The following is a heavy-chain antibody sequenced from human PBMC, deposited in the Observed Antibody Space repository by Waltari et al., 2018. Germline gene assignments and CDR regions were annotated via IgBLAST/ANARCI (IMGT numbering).Heavy chain of an antibody. D-gene: IGHD3-9*01. J-gene: IGHJ4*02. CDR1: GFTFSRSG. CDR3: AKGLTFEPPEYF. Sequence: QVQLLESGGGVVQPGGSLRLSCIASGFTFSRSGLHWVRQAPGKGLEWVAYDVRNKYYEESVKGRVTISRDNSKNTLYLQMNSLREEDTAIYYCAKGLTFEPPEYFWGQGSLVTVSS. CDR2: YDVRNK. V-gene: IGHV3-30*02.